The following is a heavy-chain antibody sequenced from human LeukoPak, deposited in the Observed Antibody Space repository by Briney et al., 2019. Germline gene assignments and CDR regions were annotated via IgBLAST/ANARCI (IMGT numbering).Heavy chain of an antibody. V-gene: IGHV3-48*04. CDR3: ARPVVAATTPDTFDI. Sequence: PGGSLRLSCAASGFTFTSSAMSWVRQAPGKGLEWVSYISSGGRTIYYADSVKGRFTMSRDNAKNSLYLQMNSLRAEDTAVYYCARPVVAATTPDTFDIWGQGTMVTVSS. J-gene: IGHJ3*02. CDR2: ISSGGRTI. D-gene: IGHD2-15*01. CDR1: GFTFTSSA.